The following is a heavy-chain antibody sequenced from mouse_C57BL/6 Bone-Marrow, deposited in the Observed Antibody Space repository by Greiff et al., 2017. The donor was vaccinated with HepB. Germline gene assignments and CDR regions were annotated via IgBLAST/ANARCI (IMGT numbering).Heavy chain of an antibody. V-gene: IGHV3-3*01. CDR2: TLYSGIT. J-gene: IGHJ1*03. Sequence: EVKLVESGPSLVRPSQTLSLTCTVTGFSINSDCYWIWIRQFPGNKLEYIGYTLYSGITYYNPSLESRTYITRDTSKNQFSLKLSSVTTEDTATYYCARAATWGWYFDVWGTGTTVTVSS. CDR1: GFSINSDCY. D-gene: IGHD1-1*01. CDR3: ARAATWGWYFDV.